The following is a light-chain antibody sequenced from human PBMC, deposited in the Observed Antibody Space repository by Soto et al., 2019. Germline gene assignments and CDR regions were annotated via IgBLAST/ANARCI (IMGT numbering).Light chain of an antibody. CDR3: SSYTTSSTPYV. CDR2: DVS. J-gene: IGLJ1*01. V-gene: IGLV2-14*03. CDR1: SSDVGGYNY. Sequence: QSVLTQPASVSGSPGQSITISCTGTSSDVGGYNYVSWYQHHPGKAPNLMIYDVSNRPSGVSNRFSGSKSGNTASLTISGLQAEDEADYYCSSYTTSSTPYVFGTGTKVT.